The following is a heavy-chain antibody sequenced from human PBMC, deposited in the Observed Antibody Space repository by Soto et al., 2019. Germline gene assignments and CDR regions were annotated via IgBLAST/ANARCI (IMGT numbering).Heavy chain of an antibody. CDR2: ISRYSDYI. J-gene: IGHJ4*02. D-gene: IGHD5-12*01. Sequence: EVQLVESGGGLVKPGGSLRLSCAASEFTFSTYTMTWVRQGPGKGLEWVSSISRYSDYIYYADSVKGRFTISRDNAKNSVYLQMNSMRAEDTAVYYCARDVYDPVIDYWGQGTLVTVSS. CDR3: ARDVYDPVIDY. V-gene: IGHV3-21*04. CDR1: EFTFSTYT.